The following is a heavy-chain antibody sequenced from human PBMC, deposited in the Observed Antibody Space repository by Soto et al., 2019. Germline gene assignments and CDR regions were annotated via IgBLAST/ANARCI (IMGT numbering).Heavy chain of an antibody. J-gene: IGHJ4*02. V-gene: IGHV4-59*08. CDR1: GFSISSYY. Sequence: PAETLSLTCTVSGFSISSYYWSWIRQPPGKGLEWIGYIYYSGSTNYNPSLKSRVTISVDTSKNQFSLKLSSVTAADTAVYYCARLSLRDFFLDYWGQGPLVTVS. CDR2: IYYSGST. D-gene: IGHD3-3*01. CDR3: ARLSLRDFFLDY.